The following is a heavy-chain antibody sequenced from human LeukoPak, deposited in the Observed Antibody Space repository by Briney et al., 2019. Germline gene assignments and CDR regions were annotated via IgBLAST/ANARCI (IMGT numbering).Heavy chain of an antibody. Sequence: PGGSLRLSCAASGFTFSSYSMNWVRQAPGKGLEWVSYISSSSSTIYYADSVKGRFTISRDNAKNSLYLQMNSLRAEDTAVYYCATYGVLRGVSSTRALECWGQGTLVTVSS. CDR3: ATYGVLRGVSSTRALEC. J-gene: IGHJ4*02. V-gene: IGHV3-48*01. CDR2: ISSSSSTI. CDR1: GFTFSSYS. D-gene: IGHD3-10*01.